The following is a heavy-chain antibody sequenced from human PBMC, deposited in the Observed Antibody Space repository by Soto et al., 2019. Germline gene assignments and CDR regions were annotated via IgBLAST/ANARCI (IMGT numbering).Heavy chain of an antibody. CDR2: IIPIFGTA. Sequence: SVKVSCKAPGGTFSSYAISWVRQAPGQGLEWMGGIIPIFGTANYAQKFQGRVTITADESTSTAYMELSSLRSEDTAVYYCARGDCSSTSCYHYYYYYGMDVWGQGTTVTAP. J-gene: IGHJ6*02. V-gene: IGHV1-69*13. CDR3: ARGDCSSTSCYHYYYYYGMDV. D-gene: IGHD2-2*01. CDR1: GGTFSSYA.